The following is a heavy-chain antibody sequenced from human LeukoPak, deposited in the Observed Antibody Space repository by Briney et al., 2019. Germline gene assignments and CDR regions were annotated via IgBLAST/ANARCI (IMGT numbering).Heavy chain of an antibody. V-gene: IGHV3-11*01. CDR3: ARGRGSSGWYY. Sequence: GGSLRLSCAASGFTFSDHYMSWIRLAPGKGLEWVSSISTSGTTMYYADSVKGRFTISRDNAKNSLYLQMNSLRAEDTAVYYCARGRGSSGWYYWGQGTLVTVSS. CDR2: ISTSGTTM. D-gene: IGHD6-19*01. J-gene: IGHJ4*02. CDR1: GFTFSDHY.